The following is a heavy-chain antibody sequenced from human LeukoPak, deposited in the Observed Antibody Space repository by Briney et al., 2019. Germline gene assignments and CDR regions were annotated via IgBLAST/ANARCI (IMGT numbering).Heavy chain of an antibody. CDR3: VRGGVADGNYFGD. Sequence: PGGSLRPSCVTSGFAFTHCSMNWVRQAPGKGLEWLSYITGDTNGIYYADSVKGRFITSRDNAKNSVYLQMNSLSVEDTAVYYCVRGGVADGNYFGDWGQGTVVTVSS. CDR2: ITGDTNGI. J-gene: IGHJ4*02. CDR1: GFAFTHCS. V-gene: IGHV3-48*01. D-gene: IGHD3-10*01.